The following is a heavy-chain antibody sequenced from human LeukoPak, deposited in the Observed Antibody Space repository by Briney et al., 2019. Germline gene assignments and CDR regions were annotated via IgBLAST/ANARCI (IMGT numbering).Heavy chain of an antibody. J-gene: IGHJ4*02. CDR2: INPNSGGT. CDR3: ARERPGYTAMEYYFDY. CDR1: GYTFTGYY. V-gene: IGHV1-2*02. Sequence: ASVKVSCKASGYTFTGYYMHWVRQAPGQGLEWMGLINPNSGGTNYAQKFQGRVTMTRDTSISTAYMELSRLRYDDTAVYYCARERPGYTAMEYYFDYWGQGTLVTVSS. D-gene: IGHD5-18*01.